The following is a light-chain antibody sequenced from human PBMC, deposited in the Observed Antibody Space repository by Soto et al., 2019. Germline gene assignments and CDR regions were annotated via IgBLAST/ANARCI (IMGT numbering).Light chain of an antibody. CDR3: QQYNNWPRT. CDR2: GAS. CDR1: QSVSSN. V-gene: IGKV3-15*01. J-gene: IGKJ1*01. Sequence: EIVMTQSPATLSVSPGERATLSCRASQSVSSNLAWYQQKPGQAPRHLIYGASTRATGIPARFSGSGSGTEFTLTISSLQSEDFAVYYCQQYNNWPRTFGQGTKVDIK.